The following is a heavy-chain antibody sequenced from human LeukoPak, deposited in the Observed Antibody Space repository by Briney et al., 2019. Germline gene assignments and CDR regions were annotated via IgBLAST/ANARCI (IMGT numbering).Heavy chain of an antibody. CDR1: GGSFSGYY. V-gene: IGHV4-34*01. CDR2: INHSGST. CDR3: ASEEPTYSSGWTREEAFDI. Sequence: SETLSLTCAVYGGSFSGYYWSWIRQPPGKGLEWIGEINHSGSTNYNPSLKSRVTISVDTSKNQFSLKLSSVTAADTAVYYCASEEPTYSSGWTREEAFDIWGQGTMVTVSS. D-gene: IGHD6-19*01. J-gene: IGHJ3*02.